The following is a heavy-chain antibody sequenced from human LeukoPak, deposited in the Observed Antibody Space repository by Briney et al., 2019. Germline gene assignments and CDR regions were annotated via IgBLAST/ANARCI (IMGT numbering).Heavy chain of an antibody. D-gene: IGHD3-9*01. CDR2: ILPGNSDT. J-gene: IGHJ5*01. CDR1: GYSFSNYW. V-gene: IGHV5-51*01. CDR3: ARQYYDILADPNYIDS. Sequence: KPGESLKISCKGSGYSFSNYWIGWVRQMPGKGLEWVGIILPGNSDTRYSPSFQGQVTMSADKSISTAYLQWSSLKAADTAMYYCARQYYDILADPNYIDSWGQGTLVTVSS.